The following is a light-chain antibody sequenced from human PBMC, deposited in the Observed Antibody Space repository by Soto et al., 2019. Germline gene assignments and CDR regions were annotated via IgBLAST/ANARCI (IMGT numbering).Light chain of an antibody. CDR3: QHVSDYPHA. V-gene: IGKV1D-13*01. CDR2: DAS. J-gene: IGKJ2*01. CDR1: QGISSG. Sequence: AIQLTQSPSSLSASVGDRVTISCRASQGISSGLAWYQRKPGKAPRLLIYDASSLHSGVPSRFSGSGSGTDFTLTISSLQPEDFGSYYCQHVSDYPHAFGQGTKLDIK.